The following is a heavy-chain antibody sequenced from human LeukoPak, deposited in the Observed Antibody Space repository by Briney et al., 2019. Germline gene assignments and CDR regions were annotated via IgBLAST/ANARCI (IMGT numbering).Heavy chain of an antibody. CDR2: IKQDGSEK. D-gene: IGHD1-7*01. Sequence: GGSLRLSCAASGFTFSSYWMSWVRQAPGKGLEGVANIKQDGSEKYYVDSVKGRFTISRDNAKNSLYLQMNSPRAEDTAVYYCASEGNYSLSFDPWGQGTLVTVSS. V-gene: IGHV3-7*01. CDR1: GFTFSSYW. CDR3: ASEGNYSLSFDP. J-gene: IGHJ5*02.